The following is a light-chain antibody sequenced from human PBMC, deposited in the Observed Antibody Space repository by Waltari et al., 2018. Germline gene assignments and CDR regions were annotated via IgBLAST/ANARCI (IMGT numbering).Light chain of an antibody. CDR1: SSDVGGYNH. CDR3: SSYTSSSNVV. J-gene: IGLJ2*01. CDR2: DVS. Sequence: QSALTQPASVSGSPGQSITISCPGTSSDVGGYNHVSWYQQHPAKAPKLMIYDVSNRPSGVSNRFSGSKSGNTASLTISGLQAEDEADYYCSSYTSSSNVVFGGGTKLTVL. V-gene: IGLV2-14*01.